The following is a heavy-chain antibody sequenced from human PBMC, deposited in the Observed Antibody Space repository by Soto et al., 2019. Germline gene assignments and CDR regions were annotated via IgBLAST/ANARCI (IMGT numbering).Heavy chain of an antibody. Sequence: SETLSLTCAVYGGSFSGYYWSWIRQPPGKGLEWIGEINHSGSTNYNPSLKSRVTISVDTSKNQFSLKLSSVTAADTAVYYCARNGMDVWGQGATVTVSS. CDR3: ARNGMDV. J-gene: IGHJ6*02. CDR2: INHSGST. V-gene: IGHV4-34*01. CDR1: GGSFSGYY.